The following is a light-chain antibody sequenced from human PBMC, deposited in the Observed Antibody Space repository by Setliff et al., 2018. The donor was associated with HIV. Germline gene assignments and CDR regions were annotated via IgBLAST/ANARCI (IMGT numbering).Light chain of an antibody. J-gene: IGLJ1*01. CDR1: ALPKQY. CDR2: KDS. Sequence: ELTQPPSVAVSPGQTARITCSGDALPKQYAYWYQQKPGQAPVLVIYKDSERPSGIPERFSGSSSGTTVTLTISGVQAEDEADYYCQSADSIGILYVFGTGTKVTVL. V-gene: IGLV3-25*03. CDR3: QSADSIGILYV.